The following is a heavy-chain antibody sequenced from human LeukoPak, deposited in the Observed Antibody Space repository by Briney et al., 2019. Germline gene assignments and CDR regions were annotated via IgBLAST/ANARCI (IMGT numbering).Heavy chain of an antibody. J-gene: IGHJ4*02. Sequence: GGSLRLSCAASGFTFSSYAMHWVRQAPGKGLEWVAVISYDGSNKYYADSVKGRFTISRDNSKNTLYLQMNSLRPEDTAVYYCEGYCSSTNCYASYWGQGTLVTVSS. CDR1: GFTFSSYA. CDR2: ISYDGSNK. V-gene: IGHV3-30-3*01. CDR3: EGYCSSTNCYASY. D-gene: IGHD2-2*01.